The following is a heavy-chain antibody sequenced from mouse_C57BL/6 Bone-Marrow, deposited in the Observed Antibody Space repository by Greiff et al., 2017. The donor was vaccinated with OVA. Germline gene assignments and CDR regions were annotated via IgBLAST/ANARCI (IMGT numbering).Heavy chain of an antibody. Sequence: EVKLMESGAELVKPGASVKLSCTASGFNIKDYYMHWVKQRTEQGLEWIGRIDPEDGETKYDPKFQGKATITADTSSNTAYLQLSSLTSEDTAVYYCARPVSYWYFDVWGTGTTVTVSS. CDR3: ARPVSYWYFDV. J-gene: IGHJ1*03. CDR1: GFNIKDYY. D-gene: IGHD6-2*01. V-gene: IGHV14-2*01. CDR2: IDPEDGET.